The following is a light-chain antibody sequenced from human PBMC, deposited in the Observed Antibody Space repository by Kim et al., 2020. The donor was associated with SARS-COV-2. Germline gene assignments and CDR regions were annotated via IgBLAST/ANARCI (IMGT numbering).Light chain of an antibody. J-gene: IGKJ4*01. CDR2: KVS. CDR3: MQGTRWPPFT. Sequence: ASISCGSSQRHEYSNRQTYLSGFQHRPGHTPRRLVYKVSNRDSGVPDRFSGSGSGTDFTLKISRVEAEDVGIYYCMQGTRWPPFTFGGGTKVDIK. V-gene: IGKV2-30*01. CDR1: QRHEYSNRQTY.